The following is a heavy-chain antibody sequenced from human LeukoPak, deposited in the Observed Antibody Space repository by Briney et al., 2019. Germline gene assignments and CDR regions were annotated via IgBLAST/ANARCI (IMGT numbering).Heavy chain of an antibody. V-gene: IGHV4-39*07. J-gene: IGHJ6*03. CDR3: ARENAVTTGIKFYYYYYYMDV. CDR1: GGSISTSNYY. D-gene: IGHD4-17*01. Sequence: SETLSLTCTVSGGSISTSNYYWSWILQPPGKGLEWIGEINHSGSTNYNPSLKSRVTISVDTSKNQFSLKLTSVTAADTAVYYCARENAVTTGIKFYYYYYYMDVWGKGTTVTVSS. CDR2: INHSGST.